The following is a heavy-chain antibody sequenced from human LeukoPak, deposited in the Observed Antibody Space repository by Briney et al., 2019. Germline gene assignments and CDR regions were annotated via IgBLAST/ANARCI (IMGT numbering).Heavy chain of an antibody. D-gene: IGHD1-26*01. J-gene: IGHJ4*02. CDR3: ARAGSYFDY. Sequence: GGSLRLSCAASGFTFSSYEMNWVRQAPGKGLEWVSYISSSGDNIYYADSVKGRFTISRDSAKNSLYLQVNSLRAEDTGLYYCARAGSYFDYWGQGTLVTVSS. CDR2: ISSSGDNI. V-gene: IGHV3-48*03. CDR1: GFTFSSYE.